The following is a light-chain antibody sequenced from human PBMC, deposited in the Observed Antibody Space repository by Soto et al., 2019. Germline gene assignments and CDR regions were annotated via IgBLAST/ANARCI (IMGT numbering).Light chain of an antibody. CDR3: QQYDNWPLT. CDR1: QSVSRN. CDR2: GAS. Sequence: ERLMTQSTVTLSVSAGEGATLSCRASQSVSRNLAWYQQKPGQAPRLLIYGASARATGIPARFSGNGSGTEFTLTIDSLQSEDFAVYYCQQYDNWPLTFGGGTTVEVK. V-gene: IGKV3-15*01. J-gene: IGKJ4*01.